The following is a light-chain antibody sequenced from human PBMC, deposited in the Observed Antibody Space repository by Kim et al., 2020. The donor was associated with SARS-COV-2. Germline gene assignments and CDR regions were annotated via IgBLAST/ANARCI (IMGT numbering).Light chain of an antibody. CDR3: SAWDSSLNAWV. CDR2: TTD. CDR1: SINIANHG. J-gene: IGLJ3*02. Sequence: QTAPRPGTGNSINIANHGSSWLQQHQGRPPTLLSYTTDRRPSAISQRFSASRSGNTASLTITGLQPEDEADYYCSAWDSSLNAWVFGGGTQLTVL. V-gene: IGLV10-54*01.